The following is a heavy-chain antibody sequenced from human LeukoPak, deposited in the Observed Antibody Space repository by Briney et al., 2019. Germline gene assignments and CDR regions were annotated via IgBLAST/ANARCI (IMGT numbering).Heavy chain of an antibody. CDR2: ISNSNSTI. J-gene: IGHJ4*02. CDR3: ARDYYDSSGYYRSGY. Sequence: GGSLRLSCAASGFTFSSYNMNWVRQAPGKELEWISYISNSNSTIYYADSVKGRFTISRDNARNSLYLQMNSLRVEDTAVYYCARDYYDSSGYYRSGYWGQGTLVTVSS. V-gene: IGHV3-48*01. D-gene: IGHD3-22*01. CDR1: GFTFSSYN.